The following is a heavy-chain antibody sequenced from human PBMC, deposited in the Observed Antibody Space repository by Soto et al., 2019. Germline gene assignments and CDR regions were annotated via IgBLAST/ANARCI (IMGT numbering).Heavy chain of an antibody. J-gene: IGHJ4*02. D-gene: IGHD2-2*03. V-gene: IGHV4-31*03. Sequence: SETLSLTCTVSGGSISSGGYYWSWIRQHPGKGLEWIGYMYHSGSTYYNPSLKSRVIISVDTSKNEFSLKVSSVTAAGTALYYCASGYGSIDHWGQGTLVTVSS. CDR1: GGSISSGGYY. CDR3: ASGYGSIDH. CDR2: MYHSGST.